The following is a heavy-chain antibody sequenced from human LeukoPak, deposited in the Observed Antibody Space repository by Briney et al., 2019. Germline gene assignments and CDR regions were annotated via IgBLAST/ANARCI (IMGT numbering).Heavy chain of an antibody. CDR2: IYYSGST. J-gene: IGHJ3*02. D-gene: IGHD5-12*01. CDR3: ARPSSGYDSGAFDI. Sequence: PSETLSLTCTVSGGSISSYYWSWIRQPPGKGPEWIGYIYYSGSTNYNPSLKSRVTISVDTSKNQFSLKLSSVTAADTAVYYCARPSSGYDSGAFDIWGQGTMVTVSS. V-gene: IGHV4-59*08. CDR1: GGSISSYY.